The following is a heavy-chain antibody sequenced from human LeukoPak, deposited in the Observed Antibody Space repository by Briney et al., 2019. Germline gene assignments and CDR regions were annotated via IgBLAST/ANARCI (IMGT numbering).Heavy chain of an antibody. Sequence: PSETLSLTCTVSGGSISSYYWSWIRQPPGKGLEWIGYIHYSGSTNYNLSLKSRVTISVDTSKNQFSLKLSSVTAADTAVYYCARTIAAAGPYFDYWGQGTLVTVSS. CDR2: IHYSGST. V-gene: IGHV4-59*01. CDR3: ARTIAAAGPYFDY. D-gene: IGHD6-13*01. J-gene: IGHJ4*02. CDR1: GGSISSYY.